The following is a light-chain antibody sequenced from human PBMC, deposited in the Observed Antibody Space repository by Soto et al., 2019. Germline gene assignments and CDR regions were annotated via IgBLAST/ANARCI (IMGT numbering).Light chain of an antibody. CDR1: KSVSYH. CDR2: DAS. J-gene: IGKJ4*01. Sequence: IVMTQTPATLSVAPGGSVTMSCRASKSVSYHVAWYQQKPGQTPRLVIYDASTRASGIPARFSGTRSGTEFSLTVSCLQSEDFGIYYGQHYNSWLTFGGGTRVDIK. CDR3: QHYNSWLT. V-gene: IGKV3-15*01.